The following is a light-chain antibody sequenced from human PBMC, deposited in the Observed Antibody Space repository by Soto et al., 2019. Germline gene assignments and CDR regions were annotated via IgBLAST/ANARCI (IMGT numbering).Light chain of an antibody. V-gene: IGLV2-14*01. CDR1: SSDVGGYNY. J-gene: IGLJ3*02. CDR2: EVT. Sequence: QSVLTQPASVSGSPGQSITISCTGTSSDVGGYNYVSWYQQHPGKAPKLMIYEVTNRPSGVSNRFSGSKSGNTASLTISGLQADDEADYYCSSYTGSSTWVFGGGTKLTVL. CDR3: SSYTGSSTWV.